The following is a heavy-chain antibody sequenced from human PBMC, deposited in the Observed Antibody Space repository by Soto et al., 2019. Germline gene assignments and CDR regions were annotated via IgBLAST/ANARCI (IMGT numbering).Heavy chain of an antibody. V-gene: IGHV1-3*01. CDR2: INAVSGNT. Sequence: QVQLVQSGAEVKKPGASVKVSCKASGYTFTNYAIHWVRQAPGQRLEWMGWINAVSGNTKYSQRFEGRVSITRDTAASTAYMEVSSLTSEDTAVYYCACEQQLATFQHWGQGTLVTVSS. D-gene: IGHD6-13*01. J-gene: IGHJ1*01. CDR3: ACEQQLATFQH. CDR1: GYTFTNYA.